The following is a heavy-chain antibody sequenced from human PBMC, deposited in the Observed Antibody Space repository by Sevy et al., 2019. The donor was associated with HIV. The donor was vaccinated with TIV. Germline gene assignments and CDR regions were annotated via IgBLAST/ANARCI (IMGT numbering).Heavy chain of an antibody. CDR3: AGHSESYYPFDS. CDR1: AYSISSGYY. CDR2: NNHSGGI. Sequence: SETLSLTCAVSAYSISSGYYWGWIRQPPGKGLEWVGSNNHSGGIDYNPSLRSRVTISVETSKNELSLGLRSVTAADTAMYYWAGHSESYYPFDSWGQGTLVTVSS. J-gene: IGHJ4*02. D-gene: IGHD1-26*01. V-gene: IGHV4-38-2*01.